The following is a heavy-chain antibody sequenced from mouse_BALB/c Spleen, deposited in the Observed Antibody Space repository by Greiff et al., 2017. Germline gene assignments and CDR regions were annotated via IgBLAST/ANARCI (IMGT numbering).Heavy chain of an antibody. CDR1: GYSFTGYF. J-gene: IGHJ2*01. CDR2: INPYNGDT. Sequence: VHVKQSGPELVKPGASVKISCKASGYSFTGYFMNWVMQSHGKSLEWIGRINPYNGDTFYNQKFKGKATLTVDKSSSTAHMELRSLASEDSAVYYCARRGYDWYFDYWGQGTTLTVSS. D-gene: IGHD2-2*01. V-gene: IGHV1-20*02. CDR3: ARRGYDWYFDY.